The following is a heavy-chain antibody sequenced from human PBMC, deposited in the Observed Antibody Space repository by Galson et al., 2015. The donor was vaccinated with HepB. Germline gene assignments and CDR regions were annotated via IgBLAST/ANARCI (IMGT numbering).Heavy chain of an antibody. CDR2: IYPGDSDT. J-gene: IGHJ4*02. CDR1: GYSFTSYW. Sequence: QSGAEVKKPGESLKISCKGSGYSFTSYWIGWVRQMPGKGLGWMGIIYPGDSDTRYSPSFQGQVTISADKSISTAYLQWSSLKASDTAMYYCARLAYYYGSGSYLDYWGQGTLVTVSS. V-gene: IGHV5-51*01. D-gene: IGHD3-10*01. CDR3: ARLAYYYGSGSYLDY.